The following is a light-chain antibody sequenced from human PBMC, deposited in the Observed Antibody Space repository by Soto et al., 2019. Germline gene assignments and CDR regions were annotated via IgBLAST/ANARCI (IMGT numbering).Light chain of an antibody. CDR3: QRLNSFPQIT. CDR2: AAS. V-gene: IGKV1-9*01. J-gene: IGKJ5*01. Sequence: IQLTQNPSSLSASVGDRVTITCRASQGISSYLAWYQQKPGKAPKLLIYAASTLQSGVPSRFSGSGSGTDFTLTISSLQPEDFATYYCQRLNSFPQITFGQGTRLEIK. CDR1: QGISSY.